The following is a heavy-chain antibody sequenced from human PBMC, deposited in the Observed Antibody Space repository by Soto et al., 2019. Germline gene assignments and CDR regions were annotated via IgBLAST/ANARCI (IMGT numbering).Heavy chain of an antibody. CDR1: GFTFSSYA. Sequence: EVQLLESGGGLVQPGGSLRLSCAASGFTFSSYAMSWVRQAPGKGLEWVSAISGSGGSTYYADSVKGRFTISRDNSKNTLYLQMNSLRAEDTAVYYCAKGGGGSSSPPRLVYYYMDVWGKGTTVTVSS. D-gene: IGHD6-6*01. J-gene: IGHJ6*03. CDR3: AKGGGGSSSPPRLVYYYMDV. V-gene: IGHV3-23*01. CDR2: ISGSGGST.